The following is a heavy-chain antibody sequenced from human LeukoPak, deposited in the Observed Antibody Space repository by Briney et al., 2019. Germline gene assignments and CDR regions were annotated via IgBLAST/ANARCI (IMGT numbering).Heavy chain of an antibody. Sequence: PSETLSLTCTVSGGSASSGGYYWSWIRQPAGKGLEWIGRIYISGNINYNPSLRSRVTILLDTSKNQFSLKLSSVTAADTAVYYCARRITVTTRNWFDPWGQGTLVTVSS. CDR1: GGSASSGGYY. V-gene: IGHV4-61*02. J-gene: IGHJ5*02. CDR2: IYISGNI. D-gene: IGHD4-17*01. CDR3: ARRITVTTRNWFDP.